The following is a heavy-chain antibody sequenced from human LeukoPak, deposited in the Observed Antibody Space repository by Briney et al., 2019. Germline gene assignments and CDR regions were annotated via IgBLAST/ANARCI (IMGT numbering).Heavy chain of an antibody. CDR1: GYTFTDYY. V-gene: IGHV1-2*02. D-gene: IGHD4-17*01. CDR3: ARSRFDGDPFDY. CDR2: INPNSGGT. J-gene: IGHJ4*02. Sequence: ASVKVSCKASGYTFTDYYMHWVRQAPGQGLEWMGWINPNSGGTNYAQKFQGRVTMTRDTSISTAYMELSRLRSDDTAVYYCARSRFDGDPFDYWGQGTLVTVSS.